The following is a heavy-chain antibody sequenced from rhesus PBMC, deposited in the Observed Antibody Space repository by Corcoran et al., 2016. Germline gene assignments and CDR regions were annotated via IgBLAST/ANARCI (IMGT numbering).Heavy chain of an antibody. CDR2: MKNKADGGTA. D-gene: IGHD3-3*01. V-gene: IGHV3-16*02. Sequence: EVQLVESGGGLVQPGGSLRLSCAASGFTFSNYWRSGVRQAPGKGLDWVGRMKNKADGGTAAYAESVKGRFTISRDDSKNTLYLQMNSLKTEDTAVYYCTRDQGYNIWTGYYSGISLDYWGQGVLVTVSS. CDR1: GFTFSNYW. J-gene: IGHJ4*01. CDR3: TRDQGYNIWTGYYSGISLDY.